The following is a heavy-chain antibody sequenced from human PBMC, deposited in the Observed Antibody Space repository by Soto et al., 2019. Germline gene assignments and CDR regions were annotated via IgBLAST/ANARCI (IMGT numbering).Heavy chain of an antibody. V-gene: IGHV3-23*01. CDR1: GFTFSSYA. CDR3: AKDLAYSSGWSD. J-gene: IGHJ4*02. D-gene: IGHD6-19*01. CDR2: FSGSGGST. Sequence: EVQLLESGGGLVQPGGSLRLSCAASGFTFSSYAMSWVRQAPGKGLEWVSAFSGSGGSTYYADSVKGRFTISRDNSKNTLYLQMNSLRAEDTAVYYCAKDLAYSSGWSDWGQGTLVTVSS.